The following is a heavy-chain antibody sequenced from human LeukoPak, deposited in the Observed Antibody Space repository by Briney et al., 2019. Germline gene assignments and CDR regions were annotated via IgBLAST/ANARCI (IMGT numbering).Heavy chain of an antibody. CDR1: GLTFSNYA. J-gene: IGHJ4*02. V-gene: IGHV3-53*01. CDR3: ARRAGGYSHPYDY. CDR2: IYSGGST. Sequence: GGSLRLSCAASGLTFSNYAMSWVRQAPGKGLEWVSLIYSGGSTYYADSVKGRFTISRDNSKNTLYLQMNSLRAEDTAVYYCARRAGGYSHPYDYWGQGTLVTVSS. D-gene: IGHD4-23*01.